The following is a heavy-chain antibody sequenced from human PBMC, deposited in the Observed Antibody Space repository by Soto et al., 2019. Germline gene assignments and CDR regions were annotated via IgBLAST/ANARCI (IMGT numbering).Heavy chain of an antibody. V-gene: IGHV3-11*05. J-gene: IGHJ4*02. CDR2: ISSSTSHT. CDR1: GFTFSDYY. CDR3: ARGRGAAADYFDF. Sequence: QVQLVESGGGLVKPGGSLRLSCAVSGFTFSDYYMTWIRQGPGKGLEWVSYISSSTSHTNYADSVKGRFTISRDNAKNSLFLQMNSLRAEDTAVYYCARGRGAAADYFDFWGQGTLVTVSS. D-gene: IGHD6-13*01.